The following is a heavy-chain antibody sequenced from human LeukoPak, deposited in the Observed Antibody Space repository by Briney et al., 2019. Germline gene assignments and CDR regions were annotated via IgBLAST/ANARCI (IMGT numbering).Heavy chain of an antibody. V-gene: IGHV4-34*01. CDR3: ARRPYDFWSGYLRPNWFDP. CDR1: GGSFSGYY. Sequence: PSETLSLTCAVYGGSFSGYYWSWIRQPPGKGLEWIGEINHSGSTNYNPSLKSRVTISVDTSKNQFFLKLSSVTAADTAVYYCARRPYDFWSGYLRPNWFDPWGQGTLVTVSS. CDR2: INHSGST. D-gene: IGHD3-3*01. J-gene: IGHJ5*02.